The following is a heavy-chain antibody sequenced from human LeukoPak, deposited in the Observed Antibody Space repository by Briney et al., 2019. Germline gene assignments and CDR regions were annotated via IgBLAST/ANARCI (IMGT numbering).Heavy chain of an antibody. V-gene: IGHV1-46*01. CDR2: INPSGGST. CDR3: ARAAIAAAGTIRYFDY. CDR1: GYTFTGYY. J-gene: IGHJ4*02. D-gene: IGHD6-13*01. Sequence: ASVKVSCKASGYTFTGYYMHWVRQAPGQGLEWMGIINPSGGSTSYAQKFQGRVTMTRDTSTSTVYMELSSLRSEDTAVYYCARAAIAAAGTIRYFDYWGQRTLVTVSS.